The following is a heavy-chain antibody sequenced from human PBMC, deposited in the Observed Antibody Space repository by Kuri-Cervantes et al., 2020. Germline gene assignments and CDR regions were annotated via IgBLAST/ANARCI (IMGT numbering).Heavy chain of an antibody. CDR3: ARGGGTSSWYNGYYYYGMDV. V-gene: IGHV1-2*02. Sequence: ASVKVSCKASGYTFTGYYMHWVRQAPGQGLEWMGWINPNSGGTNYAQKFQGRVTMTRDTSISTAYMELSRLRSEDTAVYYCARGGGTSSWYNGYYYYGMDVWGQGTTVTVSS. CDR1: GYTFTGYY. D-gene: IGHD6-13*01. CDR2: INPNSGGT. J-gene: IGHJ6*02.